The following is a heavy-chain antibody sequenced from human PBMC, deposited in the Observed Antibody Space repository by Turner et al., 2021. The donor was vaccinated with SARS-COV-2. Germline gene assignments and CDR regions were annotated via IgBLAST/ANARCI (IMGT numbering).Heavy chain of an antibody. J-gene: IGHJ5*02. V-gene: IGHV1-2*02. CDR2: IGPSSGGT. CDR3: SRNYGRNSSWFDP. CDR1: GYTFTDYY. D-gene: IGHD1-7*01. Sequence: QVQLVQSGAEVKAPGASVKVTCKASGYTFTDYYIHWVRQAPGQGLGWMGWIGPSSGGTNYAQRSQGRISLTRDTSISTAYMELSSLRSDDTAVYYCSRNYGRNSSWFDPWGQGTLVTVSS.